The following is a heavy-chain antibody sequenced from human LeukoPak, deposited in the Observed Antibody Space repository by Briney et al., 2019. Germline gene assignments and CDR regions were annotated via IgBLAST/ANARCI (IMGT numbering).Heavy chain of an antibody. J-gene: IGHJ4*02. CDR1: GYSFTSYW. CDR2: IYPGDSDT. V-gene: IGHV5-51*01. D-gene: IGHD1-1*01. Sequence: GASLQISCKGSGYSFTSYWIGWVRQMPGKGLEWMGIIYPGDSDTRYSPSFQGQVTISADKSISTAYLQWSSLKASDTAMHYCARLPETNEYYFDYWGQGTLVTVSS. CDR3: ARLPETNEYYFDY.